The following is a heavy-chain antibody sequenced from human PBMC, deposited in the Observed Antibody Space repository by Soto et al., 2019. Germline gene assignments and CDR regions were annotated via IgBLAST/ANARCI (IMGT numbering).Heavy chain of an antibody. D-gene: IGHD2-21*02. CDR1: GGTVASSHW. Sequence: PSETLSLTCGVSGGTVASSHWWSWVRQSPGRGLEWIGNVNHTGDTNFNPSLQSRVTFSVDKSNNQFSLRLTSVTAADTAVYFCAREIVTAGGNNYFDPWGPGTLVTVSS. J-gene: IGHJ5*02. CDR3: AREIVTAGGNNYFDP. V-gene: IGHV4-4*02. CDR2: VNHTGDT.